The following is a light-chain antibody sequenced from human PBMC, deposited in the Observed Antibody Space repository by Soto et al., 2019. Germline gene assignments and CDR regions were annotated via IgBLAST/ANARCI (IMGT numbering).Light chain of an antibody. J-gene: IGKJ1*01. Sequence: IVMTHSPATLSVSPGERATLSCRASQSVSSNLAWYQQKPGQAPRLLIYGASTRDTGIPARFSGSGSGTEFTLTISSRQSEDFAVYYCQQYNNWPWTFGQGTKVDIK. V-gene: IGKV3-15*01. CDR2: GAS. CDR3: QQYNNWPWT. CDR1: QSVSSN.